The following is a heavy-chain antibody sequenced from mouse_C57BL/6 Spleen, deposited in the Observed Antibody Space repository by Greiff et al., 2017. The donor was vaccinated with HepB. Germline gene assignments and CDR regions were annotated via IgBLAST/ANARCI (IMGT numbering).Heavy chain of an antibody. Sequence: QVQLQQSGPELVRPWASVKISCPAFYTFSRRVHFAIRDTNYWLQWVKQRPGQGLEWNGAIYPGNGDTSYNQKFKGKATLTADKSSSTAYMHLSSLTSESSAVYYCACYYDYDGRAFAYWGQGTLVTVSA. CDR1: YTFSRRVH. CDR2: GQGLEWNG. D-gene: IGHD2-4*01. V-gene: IGHV1-87*01. J-gene: IGHJ3*01. CDR3: SESSAVYYCACYYDYDGRAFAY.